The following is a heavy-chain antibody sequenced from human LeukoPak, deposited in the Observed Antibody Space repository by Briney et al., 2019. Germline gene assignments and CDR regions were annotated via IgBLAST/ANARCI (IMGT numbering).Heavy chain of an antibody. CDR3: AREGTDAFDI. J-gene: IGHJ3*02. Sequence: ASVKVSCKASGGTFSSYAISWVRQAPGQGLEWMGGIIPIFGTANYAQKFQGRVTITADESTSTAYMELSSLRSADTAVYYCAREGTDAFDIWGQGTTVTISS. V-gene: IGHV1-69*13. CDR2: IIPIFGTA. CDR1: GGTFSSYA. D-gene: IGHD1-1*01.